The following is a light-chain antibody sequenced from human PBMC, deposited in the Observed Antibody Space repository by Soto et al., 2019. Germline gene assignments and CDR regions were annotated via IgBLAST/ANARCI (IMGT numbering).Light chain of an antibody. CDR1: QSFRGR. CDR3: QQRHMWPIT. V-gene: IGKV3-11*01. Sequence: IVFTASPSPLSLSSGERAPRSCWASQSFRGRLAWYQQKPGQAPRLLIYDAYNRATGIPPRFSGSGSGTDFTLTISSLEPEDSAVYYCQQRHMWPITFGQGTRLEIK. J-gene: IGKJ5*01. CDR2: DAY.